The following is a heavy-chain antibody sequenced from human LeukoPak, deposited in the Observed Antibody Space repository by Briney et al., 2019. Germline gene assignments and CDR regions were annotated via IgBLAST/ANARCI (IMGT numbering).Heavy chain of an antibody. J-gene: IGHJ6*03. CDR2: IIPIFGTA. D-gene: IGHD2-2*01. CDR1: GGTFSSYA. V-gene: IGHV1-69*05. CDR3: ARDRGVVVPAAGWNQNGVYYYYYYYMDV. Sequence: ASVKVSCKASGGTFSSYAISWVRQAPGQGLEWMGGIIPIFGTANYAQKFQGRVTITTDESTSTAYMELSSLRSEDTAVYYCARDRGVVVPAAGWNQNGVYYYYYYYMDVWGKGTTVTVSS.